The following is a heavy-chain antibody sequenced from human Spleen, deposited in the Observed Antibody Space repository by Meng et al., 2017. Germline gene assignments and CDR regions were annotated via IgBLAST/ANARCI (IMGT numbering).Heavy chain of an antibody. D-gene: IGHD1-1*01. CDR1: GFTFSDYS. CDR2: ISSSSINI. CDR3: AKEEVPNDY. V-gene: IGHV3-21*04. J-gene: IGHJ4*02. Sequence: GESLKISCAASGFTFSDYSMNWVRQAPGKGLEWVSFISSSSINIYYADSVKGRFTISRDNAKNSLYLQMNSLRAEDTAVYFCAKEEVPNDYWGQGTLVTVSS.